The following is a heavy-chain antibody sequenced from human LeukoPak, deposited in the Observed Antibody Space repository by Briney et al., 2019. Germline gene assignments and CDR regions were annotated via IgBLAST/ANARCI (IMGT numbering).Heavy chain of an antibody. CDR2: IFHSGST. Sequence: SETLSLTCAVSGGSISSGDYSWSWIRQPPGKGLEWIGYIFHSGSTLYNPSLKSRLTISIDRSKNQSSLQLSSVTAADTAVYYCAGDYGSGSYRFDYWGRGTLVTVSS. CDR1: GGSISSGDYS. D-gene: IGHD3-10*01. V-gene: IGHV4-30-2*01. CDR3: AGDYGSGSYRFDY. J-gene: IGHJ4*02.